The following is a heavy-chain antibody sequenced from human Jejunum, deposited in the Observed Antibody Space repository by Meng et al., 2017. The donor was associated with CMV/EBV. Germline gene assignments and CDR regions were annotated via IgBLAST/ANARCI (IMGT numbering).Heavy chain of an antibody. CDR2: ISPTSVYR. J-gene: IGHJ3*01. V-gene: IGHV3-21*06. D-gene: IGHD3-9*01. CDR3: ARRSCTTMFCESRDAFDV. Sequence: SHYGMHWVRQAPGKGLEWVSSISPTSVYRYYADSLQGRFTISRDNANNSVYLQLNSLRAEDTAVYYCARRSCTTMFCESRDAFDVWGQGTMVTVSS. CDR1: SHYG.